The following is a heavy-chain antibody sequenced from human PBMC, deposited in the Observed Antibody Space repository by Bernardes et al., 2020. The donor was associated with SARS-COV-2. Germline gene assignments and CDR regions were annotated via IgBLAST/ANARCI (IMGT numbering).Heavy chain of an antibody. CDR2: TNGDGGST. CDR1: GFTFGNYW. D-gene: IGHD4-4*01. V-gene: IGHV3-74*01. Sequence: GGSLRPSCAAPGFTFGNYWMHWVRQVPGKGLVWVPRTNGDGGSTSYADFVEGRFAISRDNAKSTLFFQMSSLGAEDTDVYYCAKADVNYRDLKDHWGQGTLVTVTS. J-gene: IGHJ4*02. CDR3: AKADVNYRDLKDH.